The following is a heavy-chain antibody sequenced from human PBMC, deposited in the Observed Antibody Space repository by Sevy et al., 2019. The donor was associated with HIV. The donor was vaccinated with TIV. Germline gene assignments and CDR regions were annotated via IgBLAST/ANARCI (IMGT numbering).Heavy chain of an antibody. Sequence: GGSLRLSCAASGFTFSSYAMHGVRQAPGKGLEWVAVISFDGTNKYYADSVKGRFTISRDNSKNTLYLQMNSLRAEDTAVYYCARPYCGGDCYSSYYYYGMDVWGQGTTVTVSS. CDR3: ARPYCGGDCYSSYYYYGMDV. D-gene: IGHD2-21*02. V-gene: IGHV3-30-3*01. CDR2: ISFDGTNK. CDR1: GFTFSSYA. J-gene: IGHJ6*02.